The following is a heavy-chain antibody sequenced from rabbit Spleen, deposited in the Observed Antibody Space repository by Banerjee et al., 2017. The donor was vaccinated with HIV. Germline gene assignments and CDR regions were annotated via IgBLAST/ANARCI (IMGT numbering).Heavy chain of an antibody. V-gene: IGHV1S7*01. CDR3: ARGYADSSGLPTYYFNL. CDR1: GFTLSSYY. J-gene: IGHJ4*01. CDR2: IDPIFGTT. D-gene: IGHD8-1*01. Sequence: QQLKETGGGLVQPGGSLTLSCKASGFTLSSYYMNWVRQAPGKGLEWIGYIDPIFGTTAYASWVDDRFSISRENTQNTLYLQLNSLTAADTATYFCARGYADSSGLPTYYFNLWGQGTLVTVS.